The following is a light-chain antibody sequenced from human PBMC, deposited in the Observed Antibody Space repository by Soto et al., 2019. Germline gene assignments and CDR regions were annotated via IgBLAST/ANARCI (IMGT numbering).Light chain of an antibody. CDR3: SSYAGSNNYV. V-gene: IGLV2-8*01. CDR1: ISDVGGYNY. Sequence: QSALTQPPSASGSPGQSVTISCTGTISDVGGYNYVSWYQQHPGKAPKLMIYGVSKRPSGVPDRFSGSKSGNTASLTVSGLQAEDEADYYCSSYAGSNNYVFGTGTKVTVL. CDR2: GVS. J-gene: IGLJ1*01.